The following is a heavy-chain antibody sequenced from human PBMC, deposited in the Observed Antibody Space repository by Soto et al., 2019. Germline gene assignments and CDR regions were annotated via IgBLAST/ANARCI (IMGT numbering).Heavy chain of an antibody. CDR3: ATGYSSSWYWFDP. D-gene: IGHD6-13*01. CDR2: IYYSGST. Sequence: SETLSLTCTVSGGSISSGDYYWSWIRQPPGKGLEWIGYIYYSGSTYYNPSLKSRVTISVDTSKNQFSLKLSSVTAADTAVYYCATGYSSSWYWFDPWGQGTLVTVS. J-gene: IGHJ5*02. CDR1: GGSISSGDYY. V-gene: IGHV4-30-4*01.